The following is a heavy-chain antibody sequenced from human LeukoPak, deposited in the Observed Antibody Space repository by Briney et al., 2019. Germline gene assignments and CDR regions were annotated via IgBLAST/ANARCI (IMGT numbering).Heavy chain of an antibody. J-gene: IGHJ5*02. CDR1: GYTFTSYA. Sequence: GASVTVSFTASGYTFTSYAMNWVRQAPGQGLEWMGWINTNTGNPTYAQGFTGRFVFSLDTSVSTAYLQISSLKAEDTAVYYCARGWQWLDAWSQGTLVTVSS. CDR2: INTNTGNP. V-gene: IGHV7-4-1*02. CDR3: ARGWQWLDA. D-gene: IGHD6-19*01.